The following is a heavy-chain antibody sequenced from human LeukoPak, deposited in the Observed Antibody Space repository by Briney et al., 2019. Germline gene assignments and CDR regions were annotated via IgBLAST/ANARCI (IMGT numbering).Heavy chain of an antibody. Sequence: GGSLRLSCAASGFTFSSYEMNWVRQAPGKGLEWVSYISSSGSTICYADSVKGRFTISRDNAKNSLYLQMNSLRDEDTAVYYCARGQWLAFDYWGQGTLVTVSS. CDR2: ISSSGSTI. CDR3: ARGQWLAFDY. J-gene: IGHJ4*02. V-gene: IGHV3-48*03. D-gene: IGHD6-19*01. CDR1: GFTFSSYE.